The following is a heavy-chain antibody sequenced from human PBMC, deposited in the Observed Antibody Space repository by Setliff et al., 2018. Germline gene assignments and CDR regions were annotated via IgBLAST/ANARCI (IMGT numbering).Heavy chain of an antibody. CDR1: GGSFCGYY. V-gene: IGHV4-34*01. CDR2: INHSGST. J-gene: IGHJ4*02. CDR3: ARTGTYRYFDY. D-gene: IGHD1-1*01. Sequence: SETLSLTCAVYGGSFCGYYWSWIRQPPGKGLEWIGEINHSGSTNYNPSLMSRVTISADTSKNQFSLKLTSVTAADTAVYYCARTGTYRYFDYWGQGALVTVSS.